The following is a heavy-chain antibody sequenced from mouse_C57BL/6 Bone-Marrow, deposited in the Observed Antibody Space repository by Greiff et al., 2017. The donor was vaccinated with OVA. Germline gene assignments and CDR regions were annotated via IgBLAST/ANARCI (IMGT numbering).Heavy chain of an antibody. V-gene: IGHV1-81*01. J-gene: IGHJ4*01. CDR1: GYTFTSYG. Sequence: QVQLQQSGAELARPGASVKLSCKASGYTFTSYGMSWVKQRTGQGLEWIGEIYPRSGNTYYNEKFKGKATLTADKSSSTAYMELRSLTSEDSAVYFCARLDSSLLYAMDYWGQGTSVTVSS. CDR2: IYPRSGNT. CDR3: ARLDSSLLYAMDY. D-gene: IGHD1-1*01.